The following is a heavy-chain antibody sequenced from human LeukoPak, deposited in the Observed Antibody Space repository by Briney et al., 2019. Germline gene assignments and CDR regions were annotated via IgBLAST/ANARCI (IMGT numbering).Heavy chain of an antibody. D-gene: IGHD4-23*01. CDR3: ARVAVVTTGGYYYYYMDV. Sequence: PSETLSLTCTVSGGSISSYYWSWIRQPAGKGLEWIGRIYSSGSTDYNPSLKSRVTMSVDTSKNKFSLKLSSVTAADTAVYYCARVAVVTTGGYYYYYMDVWGKGTTVTVSS. CDR1: GGSISSYY. V-gene: IGHV4-4*07. J-gene: IGHJ6*03. CDR2: IYSSGST.